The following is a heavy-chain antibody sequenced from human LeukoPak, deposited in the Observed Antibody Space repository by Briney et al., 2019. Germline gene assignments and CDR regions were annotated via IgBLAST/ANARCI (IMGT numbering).Heavy chain of an antibody. CDR1: GGTFSSYA. D-gene: IGHD2-15*01. Sequence: ASVKVSCKASGGTFSSYAISWVRQAPGQGLEWMGGIIPIFGTANYAQKCQGRVTITTDESTSTAYMELSSLRSEDTAVYYCARGEEYCSGGSCYVLFDYWGQGTLVTVSS. CDR2: IIPIFGTA. J-gene: IGHJ4*02. V-gene: IGHV1-69*05. CDR3: ARGEEYCSGGSCYVLFDY.